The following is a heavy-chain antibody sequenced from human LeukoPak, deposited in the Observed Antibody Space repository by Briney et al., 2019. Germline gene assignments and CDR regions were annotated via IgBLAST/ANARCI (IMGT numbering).Heavy chain of an antibody. J-gene: IGHJ4*02. V-gene: IGHV4-31*03. CDR3: ARAWGYQLTYFDY. CDR2: IYYSGST. Sequence: SETLSLTCTVSGGSISSDGYYWSWIRQHPGKGLEWIGYIYYSGSTYYNPSLKSRVTTSVDTSKNQFSLKLSSVTAADTAVYYCARAWGYQLTYFDYWGQGTLVTVSS. D-gene: IGHD2-2*01. CDR1: GGSISSDGYY.